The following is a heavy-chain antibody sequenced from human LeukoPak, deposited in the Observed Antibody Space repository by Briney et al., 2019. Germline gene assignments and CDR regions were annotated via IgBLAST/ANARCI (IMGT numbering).Heavy chain of an antibody. Sequence: SETLSLTCTVSGGSISTYYWSWIRQPAGQGLEWIGRIYTSGNANYNPSLKSRVTMSVDTSKNQFSLKLSSVTAADTAVYYCARAQDYYDSSGRDYWYFDLWGRGTLVTVSS. V-gene: IGHV4-4*07. D-gene: IGHD3-22*01. CDR3: ARAQDYYDSSGRDYWYFDL. CDR1: GGSISTYY. J-gene: IGHJ2*01. CDR2: IYTSGNA.